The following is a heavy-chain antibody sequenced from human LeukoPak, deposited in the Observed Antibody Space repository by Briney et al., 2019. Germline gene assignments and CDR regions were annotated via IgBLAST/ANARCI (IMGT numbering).Heavy chain of an antibody. D-gene: IGHD4-17*01. J-gene: IGHJ5*02. Sequence: GGSLRLSCAASGFTFSHYSMNWVRQAPGKGLEWVSSISSSSSYIYYADSVKGRFTISRDNAKNSLYLQMNSLRVEDTAVYYCAKDRISTVTTLTLSYNWFDPWGQGTLVTVSS. CDR3: AKDRISTVTTLTLSYNWFDP. CDR1: GFTFSHYS. V-gene: IGHV3-21*04. CDR2: ISSSSSYI.